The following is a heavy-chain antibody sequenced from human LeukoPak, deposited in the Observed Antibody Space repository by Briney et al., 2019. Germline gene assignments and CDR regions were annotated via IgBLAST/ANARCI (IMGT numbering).Heavy chain of an antibody. CDR2: IYYTGST. D-gene: IGHD3-10*01. V-gene: IGHV4-61*08. Sequence: SETLSLTCTVSGGSISSGGYYWSWIRQHPGKGLEWIGYIYYTGSTNYNPSLKSRVTISVDTSKNQFSLKLSSVTAADTAVYYCATTPTYYYDAFDIWGQGTMVTVSS. CDR1: GGSISSGGYY. CDR3: ATTPTYYYDAFDI. J-gene: IGHJ3*02.